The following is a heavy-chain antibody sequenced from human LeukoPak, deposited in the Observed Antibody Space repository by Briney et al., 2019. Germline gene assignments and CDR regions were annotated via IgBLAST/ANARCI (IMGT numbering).Heavy chain of an antibody. Sequence: GGSLRLSCVASGFTFSSFEMNWVRQAPGKGLEWVSYISSSGTTIYYADSVKGRFTASRDNAKNSLYLQMNSLRAEDTAVYYCARVSLLALWYRGQGTLVTVSS. D-gene: IGHD2-15*01. CDR2: ISSSGTTI. CDR1: GFTFSSFE. J-gene: IGHJ4*02. CDR3: ARVSLLALWY. V-gene: IGHV3-48*03.